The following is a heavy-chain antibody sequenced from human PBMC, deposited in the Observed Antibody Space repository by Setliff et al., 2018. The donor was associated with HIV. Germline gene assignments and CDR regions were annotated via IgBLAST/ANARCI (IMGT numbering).Heavy chain of an antibody. J-gene: IGHJ4*02. Sequence: GGSLRLSCAVSGFTFSSYPMTWVRQAPGKGLEWVANINQDDTATFYVDSVQGRFTISRDNAQNSLYLQLNSLRAEDTGVYHCARHPYGVFDYWGQGTLVTVSS. D-gene: IGHD3-3*01. V-gene: IGHV3-7*01. CDR1: GFTFSSYP. CDR3: ARHPYGVFDY. CDR2: INQDDTAT.